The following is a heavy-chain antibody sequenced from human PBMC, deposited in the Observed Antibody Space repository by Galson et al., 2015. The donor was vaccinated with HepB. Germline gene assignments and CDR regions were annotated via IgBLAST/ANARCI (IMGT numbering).Heavy chain of an antibody. CDR3: ARVGLTATVTTGYGMDV. CDR2: ISSNNGDT. CDR1: GYSFTGYG. V-gene: IGHV1-18*04. D-gene: IGHD4-11*01. J-gene: IGHJ6*02. Sequence: SVKVSCKASGYSFTGYGISRVRQAPGQGLEWMGWISSNNGDTKYAQKLQGRVTMTTDTSTSTAYMELRSLRSDDTAVYYCARVGLTATVTTGYGMDVWGQGTTVTVSS.